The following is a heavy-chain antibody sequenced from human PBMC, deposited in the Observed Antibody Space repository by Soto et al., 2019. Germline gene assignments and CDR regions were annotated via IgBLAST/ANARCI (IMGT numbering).Heavy chain of an antibody. J-gene: IGHJ4*02. CDR2: IMPIFGSA. CDR1: GGTFSTNT. V-gene: IGHV1-69*01. Sequence: QVQLVQSGAEVKKPGSSVKVSCKASGGTFSTNTISWVRQAPGQGLEWMGGIMPIFGSANYAQKFQGRVTITTDEYTRTVYMELSTLRSEDTAVYYCARQFDSDTSGYYYAYWGQGTLVTVSS. CDR3: ARQFDSDTSGYYYAY. D-gene: IGHD3-22*01.